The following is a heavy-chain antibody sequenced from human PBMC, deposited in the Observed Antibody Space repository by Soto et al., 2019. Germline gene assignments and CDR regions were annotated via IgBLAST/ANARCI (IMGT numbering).Heavy chain of an antibody. D-gene: IGHD3-3*01. CDR1: GYSVSSDSAA. Sequence: PSQTLSLTCAISGYSVSSDSAAWNWIRQSPSRGLEWLGRTYYRSKWYNDYAVSVNGRITINPDTSKNHFSLQLNSVTPEDTAVYYCARGRFNAFGIWGKGTMVTVSS. CDR3: ARGRFNAFGI. V-gene: IGHV6-1*01. CDR2: TYYRSKWYN. J-gene: IGHJ3*02.